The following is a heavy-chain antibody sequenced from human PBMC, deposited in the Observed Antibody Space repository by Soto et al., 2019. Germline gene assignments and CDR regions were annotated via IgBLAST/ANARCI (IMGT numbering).Heavy chain of an antibody. CDR1: GYTFTSYY. Sequence: GASVKVSCKASGYTFTSYYMHWVRQAPGQGLEWMGIINPSGGSTSYAQKFQGRVTMTRDTSTSTVYMELSSLRSEDTAVYYCARDQVYYDFWSRGEYYGMDVWGQGTTVTVSS. D-gene: IGHD3-3*01. V-gene: IGHV1-46*01. CDR3: ARDQVYYDFWSRGEYYGMDV. CDR2: INPSGGST. J-gene: IGHJ6*02.